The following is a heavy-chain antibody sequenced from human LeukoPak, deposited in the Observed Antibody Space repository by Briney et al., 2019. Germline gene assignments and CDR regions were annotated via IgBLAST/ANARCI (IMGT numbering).Heavy chain of an antibody. D-gene: IGHD3-16*01. Sequence: GSLRLSCAASGFTVSNNYMSWVRQAPGKGLDWVSTIYRSGTPHYADSVKGRFTISRDNSKNTLYLQMNSLRAEDTAVYFCARSGGHTFESWGQGTLVTVSS. V-gene: IGHV3-66*01. CDR2: IYRSGTP. CDR3: ARSGGHTFES. CDR1: GFTVSNNY. J-gene: IGHJ5*01.